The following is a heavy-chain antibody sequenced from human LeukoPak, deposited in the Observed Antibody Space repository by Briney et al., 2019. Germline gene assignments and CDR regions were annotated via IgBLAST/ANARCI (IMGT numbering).Heavy chain of an antibody. CDR1: GYTLTELS. D-gene: IGHD2-2*01. Sequence: GASVKVSCKVSGYTLTELSMHWVRQAPGKGLEWMGGFDPEDGETIYAQKFQGRVTMTEDTSTDTAYMELSSLRSEGTAVYYCATLPLDCSSTSCYVWGQGTLVAVSS. V-gene: IGHV1-24*01. CDR2: FDPEDGET. CDR3: ATLPLDCSSTSCYV. J-gene: IGHJ4*02.